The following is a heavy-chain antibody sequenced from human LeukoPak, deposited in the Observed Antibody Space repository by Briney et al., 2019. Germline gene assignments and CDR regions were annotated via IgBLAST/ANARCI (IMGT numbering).Heavy chain of an antibody. Sequence: GGSLRLSCAASGFTFSSYAMSWVRQAPGKGLEWVSGISGSGGSTYYADSVKDRFTISRDNSENTLSLQVNSLRAEDTAVYYCAILTRRDGNNPFDYWGQGTLVTVSS. D-gene: IGHD5-24*01. CDR2: ISGSGGST. J-gene: IGHJ4*02. V-gene: IGHV3-23*01. CDR3: AILTRRDGNNPFDY. CDR1: GFTFSSYA.